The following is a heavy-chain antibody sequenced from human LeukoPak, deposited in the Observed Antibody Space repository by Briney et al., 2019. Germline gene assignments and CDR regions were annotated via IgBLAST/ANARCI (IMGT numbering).Heavy chain of an antibody. CDR3: ARDRGGSGWYNLDY. V-gene: IGHV3-21*01. CDR1: GFTFSSYS. Sequence: GGSPRLSCAASGFTFSSYSMNGVRQAPGKGLEWVSSISSSSSYIYYADSVKGRFTISRDNAKNSLYLQMNSLRAEDTAVYYCARDRGGSGWYNLDYWGQGTLVTVSS. J-gene: IGHJ4*02. CDR2: ISSSSSYI. D-gene: IGHD6-19*01.